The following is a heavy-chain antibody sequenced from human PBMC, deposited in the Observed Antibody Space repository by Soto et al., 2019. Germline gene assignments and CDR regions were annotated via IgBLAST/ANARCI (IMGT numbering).Heavy chain of an antibody. CDR2: IYYSGST. J-gene: IGHJ5*01. CDR3: ESMMVGANYS. D-gene: IGHD3-16*01. Sequence: PSETLSLTCTVSGGSISSYYWSWIRQPPGKGLEWIGYIYYSGSTNYNPSLKSRVTISVDTSKNQFSLKLSSVTAADTAVYYCESMMVGANYSRGQGTLVTVPS. CDR1: GGSISSYY. V-gene: IGHV4-59*01.